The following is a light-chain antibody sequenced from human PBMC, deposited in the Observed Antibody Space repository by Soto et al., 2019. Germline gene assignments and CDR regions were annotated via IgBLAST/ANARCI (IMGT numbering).Light chain of an antibody. CDR2: GAS. V-gene: IGKV3-20*01. J-gene: IGKJ1*01. CDR1: QSVGSSY. Sequence: EIVLTQSPGTLSLSPGERATLSCRASQSVGSSYLAWYQQKPGQAPRLLICGASSRATGIPDRFSGSGSGTDFTLTISRLEPEDFAVYYCQQYGSSGTFGQGTKVDIK. CDR3: QQYGSSGT.